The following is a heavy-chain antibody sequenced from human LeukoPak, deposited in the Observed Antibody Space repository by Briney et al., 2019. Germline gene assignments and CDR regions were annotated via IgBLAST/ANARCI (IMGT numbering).Heavy chain of an antibody. CDR1: GGSISSGGYY. CDR2: IYHSGST. V-gene: IGHV4-30-2*01. Sequence: PSETLSLTCTVSGGSISSGGYYWSWIRQPPGKGLEWIGYIYHSGSTYYNPSLKSRVTISVDRSKNQFSLKLSSVTAADTAVYYCARGTFDYDILTGYYYWGQGTLVTVSS. J-gene: IGHJ4*02. CDR3: ARGTFDYDILTGYYY. D-gene: IGHD3-9*01.